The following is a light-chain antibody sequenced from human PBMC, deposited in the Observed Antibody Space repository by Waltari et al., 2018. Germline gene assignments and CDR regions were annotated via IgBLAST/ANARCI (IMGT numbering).Light chain of an antibody. CDR2: MAS. CDR1: SSVGTW. CDR3: QQYSSFST. V-gene: IGKV1-5*03. J-gene: IGKJ2*01. Sequence: DLQMTQSPSTPSASVGDRINIPCRARSSVGTWLAWYQQKPGKAPKLLIYMASSLESGVPSRFSGSGSGTEFTLTISSLQPDDFATYSCQQYSSFSTFGQGTKVDI.